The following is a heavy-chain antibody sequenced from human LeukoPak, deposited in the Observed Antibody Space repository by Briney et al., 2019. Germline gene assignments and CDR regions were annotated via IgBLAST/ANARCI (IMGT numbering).Heavy chain of an antibody. Sequence: SETLSLTCTISGGSISSYYWSWIRQPPGKGLEWIGYIYYSGSTNYNPSLQSRVTLSVDTSKNQFSLRLNSVTAADTAVYYCATYGSGYYYLDYWGQGTLVIVSS. CDR3: ATYGSGYYYLDY. D-gene: IGHD3-10*01. CDR1: GGSISSYY. J-gene: IGHJ4*02. CDR2: IYYSGST. V-gene: IGHV4-59*01.